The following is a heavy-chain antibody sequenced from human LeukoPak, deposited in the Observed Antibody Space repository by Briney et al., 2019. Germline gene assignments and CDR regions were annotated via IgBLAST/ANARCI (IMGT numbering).Heavy chain of an antibody. V-gene: IGHV3-53*01. Sequence: GGSLRLSCAASGFTVSSNYMSWVRQAPGKGLEWVSVIYSGGSTSYADSVKGRFTISRDNSKNTLYLQMNSLRAEDTAVYYCAKDPNFYYCMDVWGKGTTVTISS. J-gene: IGHJ6*03. CDR1: GFTVSSNY. CDR2: IYSGGST. CDR3: AKDPNFYYCMDV.